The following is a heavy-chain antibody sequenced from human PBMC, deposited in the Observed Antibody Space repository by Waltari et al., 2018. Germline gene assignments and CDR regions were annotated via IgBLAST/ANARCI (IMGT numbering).Heavy chain of an antibody. CDR1: GGTFSSYA. Sequence: PGSSVKVSCKASGGTFSSYAISWVRQAPGQGLEWMGRIIPIFGTANYAQKFQGRVTITADKSTSTAYMELSSLRSEDTAVYYCARVTQPLGGVPPDIWGQGTMVTVSS. J-gene: IGHJ3*02. V-gene: IGHV1-69*06. CDR2: IIPIFGTA. CDR3: ARVTQPLGGVPPDI. D-gene: IGHD7-27*01.